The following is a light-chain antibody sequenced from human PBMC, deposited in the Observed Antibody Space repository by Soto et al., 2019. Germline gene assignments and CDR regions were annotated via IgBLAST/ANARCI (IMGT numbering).Light chain of an antibody. Sequence: IPLTQSPSSLSASVGDRVTITCRASQGISSSLAWYQQKPGKAPKLLIYAASTLQSGVPSRFSGSGSGTDFTLTISSLQPEDFATYYCQQLNSYPWTFGQGTKVEIK. J-gene: IGKJ1*01. V-gene: IGKV1-9*01. CDR3: QQLNSYPWT. CDR1: QGISSS. CDR2: AAS.